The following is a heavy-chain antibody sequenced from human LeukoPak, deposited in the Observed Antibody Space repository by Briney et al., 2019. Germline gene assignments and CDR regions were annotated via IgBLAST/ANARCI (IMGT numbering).Heavy chain of an antibody. CDR2: IYHSGST. D-gene: IGHD4-23*01. CDR3: ARAVGTSRNFFDY. Sequence: SETLSLTCTVSGYSISSGFYWGWIRQPPGKGLECIGSIYHSGSTYYNPSLKSRVTISVDTSKNQFSLNLSPVTAADTAMYYCARAVGTSRNFFDYWGQGTLVTVSS. J-gene: IGHJ4*02. V-gene: IGHV4-38-2*02. CDR1: GYSISSGFY.